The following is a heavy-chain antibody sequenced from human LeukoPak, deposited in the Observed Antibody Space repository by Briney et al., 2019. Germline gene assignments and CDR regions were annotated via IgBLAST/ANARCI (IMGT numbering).Heavy chain of an antibody. J-gene: IGHJ4*02. CDR3: ARAGLYYYDSSGYSHLPYYFDY. CDR2: IYYSGST. V-gene: IGHV4-31*03. CDR1: GGSISSGGYY. D-gene: IGHD3-22*01. Sequence: SETLSLTCTVSGGSISSGGYYWSWIRQHPGKGLEWFGYIYYSGSTYYNPSLKSRVTISVDTSKNQFSLKLSSVTAADTAVYYCARAGLYYYDSSGYSHLPYYFDYWGQGTLVTVSS.